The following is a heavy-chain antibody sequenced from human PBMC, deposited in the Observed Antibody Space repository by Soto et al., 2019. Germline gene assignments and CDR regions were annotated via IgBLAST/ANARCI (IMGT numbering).Heavy chain of an antibody. CDR1: GYSINSGFY. CDR2: IYHSGST. V-gene: IGHV4-38-2*02. D-gene: IGHD6-19*01. CDR3: ARVDRRGWTPNFFDS. J-gene: IGHJ4*02. Sequence: SETLSLTCTVSGYSINSGFYWGWIRQPPGKGLEWIGTIYHSGSTFYNPSLKSRVTVSVDTSKNEFYLKLSSVTAADTAVFYCARVDRRGWTPNFFDSWGQGALVTVSS.